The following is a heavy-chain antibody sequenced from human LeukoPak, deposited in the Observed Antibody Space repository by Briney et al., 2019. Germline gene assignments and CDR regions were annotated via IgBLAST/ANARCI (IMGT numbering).Heavy chain of an antibody. CDR3: ATPAAGTIRPYYYYMDV. CDR2: IRYDGSNE. CDR1: GFTFSSYG. Sequence: GGSLRLSCAASGFTFSSYGMHWVRQAPGKGLEWVAFIRYDGSNEYYADSVKGRFTISRDNSKNTLYLQMNSLRAEDTAVYYCATPAAGTIRPYYYYMDVWGKGTTVTISS. J-gene: IGHJ6*03. D-gene: IGHD6-13*01. V-gene: IGHV3-30*02.